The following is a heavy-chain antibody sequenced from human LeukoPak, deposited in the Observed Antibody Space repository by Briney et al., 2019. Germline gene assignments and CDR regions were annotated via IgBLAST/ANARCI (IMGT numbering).Heavy chain of an antibody. Sequence: PSETLSLTCTVSGGSISSSSYYWGWIRQPPGKGLEWIGSIYYSGSTYYNPSLKSRVTISVDTSKNQFSLKLSSVTAADTAVYYCASGPIGMPGDAFDIWGQGTMVTVSS. CDR1: GGSISSSSYY. D-gene: IGHD1-20*01. J-gene: IGHJ3*02. V-gene: IGHV4-39*07. CDR2: IYYSGST. CDR3: ASGPIGMPGDAFDI.